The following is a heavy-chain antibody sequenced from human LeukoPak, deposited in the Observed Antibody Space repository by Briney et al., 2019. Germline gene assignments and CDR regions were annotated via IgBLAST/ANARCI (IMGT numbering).Heavy chain of an antibody. V-gene: IGHV3-23*01. CDR1: GLTFSRCA. Sequence: PGGSPRLSCAASGLTFSRCAMGWVRLAPGKGLEWVSTIGGSGDSTYYAGSVKGRFTISRDHSKNTLYLQMNSLRAEDTAVYYCAARPPIIVGGPFDYWGQGILVTVSS. D-gene: IGHD2/OR15-2a*01. J-gene: IGHJ4*02. CDR2: IGGSGDST. CDR3: AARPPIIVGGPFDY.